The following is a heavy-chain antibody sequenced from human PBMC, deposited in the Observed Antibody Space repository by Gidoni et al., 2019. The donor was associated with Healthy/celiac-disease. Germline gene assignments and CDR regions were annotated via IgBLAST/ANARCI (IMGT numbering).Heavy chain of an antibody. CDR2: ISYDGSNK. Sequence: QVQLVESGGGVVQPGRSLRLSCAASGFPFSSYAMHWVRQAPGKGLEWVAVISYDGSNKYYADSVKGRFTISRDNSKNTLYLQMNSLRAEDTAVYYCARQSGYSSGPFDPWGQGTLVTVSS. CDR3: ARQSGYSSGPFDP. CDR1: GFPFSSYA. J-gene: IGHJ5*02. V-gene: IGHV3-30-3*01. D-gene: IGHD6-19*01.